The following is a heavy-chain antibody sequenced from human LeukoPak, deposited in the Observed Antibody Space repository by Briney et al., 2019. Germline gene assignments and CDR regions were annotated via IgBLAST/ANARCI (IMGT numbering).Heavy chain of an antibody. Sequence: GGSLRLSCAASGFTFNDYTMYWVRQAPGKGLEWVSLISWDGGYTYYADSVKGRFTISGDNSKNSLYLQMNSLRTEDTALYYCAKDSNSGSYYMDVWGKGTTVTVSS. CDR2: ISWDGGYT. D-gene: IGHD1-26*01. J-gene: IGHJ6*03. CDR1: GFTFNDYT. V-gene: IGHV3-43*01. CDR3: AKDSNSGSYYMDV.